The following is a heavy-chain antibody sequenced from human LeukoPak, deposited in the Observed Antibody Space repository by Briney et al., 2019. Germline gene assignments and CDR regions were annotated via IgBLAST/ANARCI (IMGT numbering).Heavy chain of an antibody. CDR3: AKERRLTTAFDY. J-gene: IGHJ4*02. Sequence: LPGGSLRLSCAASGFTFGSYAMSWVRQAPGKGLEWVSAISGSSGSTHYADSVKGRFTISRDNSKNILYLQMNSLRAEDTAVYYCAKERRLTTAFDYWGQGTLVTVSS. CDR1: GFTFGSYA. D-gene: IGHD4-17*01. CDR2: ISGSSGST. V-gene: IGHV3-23*01.